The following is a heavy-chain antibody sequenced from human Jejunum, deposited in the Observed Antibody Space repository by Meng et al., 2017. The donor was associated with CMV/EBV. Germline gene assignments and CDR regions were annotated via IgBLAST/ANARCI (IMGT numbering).Heavy chain of an antibody. D-gene: IGHD3-16*01. J-gene: IGHJ5*02. CDR1: DYPFYPHA. CDR2: ISPYNGNT. CDR3: ARKLRGGGWFDP. Sequence: GHLVLAGAEGKKAGASVKVSCKASDYPFYPHAISWVRQAPGQGLEWMGWISPYNGNTKYAQNLQGRVTLTTDISTSTAYMELRSLRSDDTAVYYCARKLRGGGWFDPWGQGTLVTVSS. V-gene: IGHV1-18*01.